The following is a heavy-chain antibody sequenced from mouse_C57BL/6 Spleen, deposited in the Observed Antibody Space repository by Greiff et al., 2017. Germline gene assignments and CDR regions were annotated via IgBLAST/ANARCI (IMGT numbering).Heavy chain of an antibody. CDR2: INPNNGGT. CDR3: ATAGSGAWFSY. J-gene: IGHJ3*01. CDR1: GYTFTDYN. V-gene: IGHV1-22*01. Sequence: VQLKESGPELVKPGASVKMSCKASGYTFTDYNMHWVKQSHGKSLEWIGDINPNNGGTSYNQKFKGKATLTVNKSSSPAYMELRSLTSEDSAVYYCATAGSGAWFSYWGQGTLVTVSA. D-gene: IGHD1-1*01.